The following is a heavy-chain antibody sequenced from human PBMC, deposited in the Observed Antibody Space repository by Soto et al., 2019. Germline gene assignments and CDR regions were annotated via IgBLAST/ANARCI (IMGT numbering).Heavy chain of an antibody. CDR1: GYTFSGYY. J-gene: IGHJ4*02. Sequence: GASVKVSCKAFGYTFSGYYIHWVRQAPGQGLEWMGWINPNSGGTNYAQKFQGWVTMTRDTSINTAYMELSRLRSDGTAVYYCARGLSRFPYFFDFWGQGTLVTVSS. V-gene: IGHV1-2*04. D-gene: IGHD3-3*01. CDR3: ARGLSRFPYFFDF. CDR2: INPNSGGT.